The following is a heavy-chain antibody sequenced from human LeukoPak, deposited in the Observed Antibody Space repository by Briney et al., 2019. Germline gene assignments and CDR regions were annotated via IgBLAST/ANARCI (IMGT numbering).Heavy chain of an antibody. V-gene: IGHV3-49*04. CDR2: ISSKAYGETT. CDR1: GFTFGDYA. Sequence: PGGSLRLSCTASGFTFGDYAMSWVRQAPGKGLEWAGFISSKAYGETTEYAASVKGRFTISRNDSKGIAYLQMNSLKTEDTAVYYCSRDQTPYYWGQGTLVTVSS. J-gene: IGHJ4*02. CDR3: SRDQTPYY.